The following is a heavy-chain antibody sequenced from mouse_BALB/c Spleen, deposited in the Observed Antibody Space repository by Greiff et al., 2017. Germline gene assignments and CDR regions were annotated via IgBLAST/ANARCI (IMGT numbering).Heavy chain of an antibody. CDR1: GFNIKDYY. CDR3: AGGPIDDGNYVYLDY. D-gene: IGHD2-1*01. Sequence: VQLQQSGAELVRPGALVKLSCKASGFNIKDYYMHWVKQRPEQGLEWIGWIDPENGNTIYDPKFQGKASITADTSSNTAYLQLSSLTSEDTAVYYCAGGPIDDGNYVYLDYWGQGTTLTVSS. V-gene: IGHV14-1*02. CDR2: IDPENGNT. J-gene: IGHJ2*01.